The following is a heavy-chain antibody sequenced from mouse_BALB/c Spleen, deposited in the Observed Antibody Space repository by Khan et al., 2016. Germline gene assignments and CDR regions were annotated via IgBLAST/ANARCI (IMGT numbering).Heavy chain of an antibody. CDR3: ARLEDI. CDR1: GFSLTSYG. J-gene: IGHJ2*01. V-gene: IGHV2-9*02. Sequence: QVQLQQSGPGLVAPSQSLSITCTVSGFSLTSYGVHWVRQPPGKGLEWLGVIWAGGSTNYTSALMSRLSISKDNSKSQVFLKRNSLQTDDTAMYYCARLEDIWGQGTTLTVSS. CDR2: IWAGGST. D-gene: IGHD1-3*01.